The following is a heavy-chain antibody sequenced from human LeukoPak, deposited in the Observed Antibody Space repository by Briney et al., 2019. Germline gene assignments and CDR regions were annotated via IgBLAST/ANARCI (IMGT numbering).Heavy chain of an antibody. CDR2: ISSSSSTI. D-gene: IGHD3-16*02. Sequence: GGSLRLSCAASGFTFSSYSMNWVRQAPGKGLEWVSYISSSSSTIYYADSVKGRFTISRDNAKNSLYLQMNSLRAEDTAVYYCARGPMRYDYVWGSYPNNWFDPWGQGTLVTVSS. J-gene: IGHJ5*02. V-gene: IGHV3-48*04. CDR1: GFTFSSYS. CDR3: ARGPMRYDYVWGSYPNNWFDP.